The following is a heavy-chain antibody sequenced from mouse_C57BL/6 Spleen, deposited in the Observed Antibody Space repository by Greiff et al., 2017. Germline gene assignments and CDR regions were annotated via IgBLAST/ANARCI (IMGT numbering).Heavy chain of an antibody. V-gene: IGHV2-2*01. J-gene: IGHJ3*01. CDR3: ARRGDYYGSSPFAY. D-gene: IGHD1-1*01. Sequence: VKLQESGPGLVQPSQSLSITCTVSGFSLTSYGVHWVRQSPGKGLEWLGVIWSGGSTDYNAAFISRLSISKDNSKSQVFFKMNSLQADDTAIYYCARRGDYYGSSPFAYWGQGTLVTVSA. CDR2: IWSGGST. CDR1: GFSLTSYG.